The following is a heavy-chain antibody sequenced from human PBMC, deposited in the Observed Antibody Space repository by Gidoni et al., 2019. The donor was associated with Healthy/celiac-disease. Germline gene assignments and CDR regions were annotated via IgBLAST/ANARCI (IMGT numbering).Heavy chain of an antibody. D-gene: IGHD2-2*01. Sequence: QVQLVQSGAEVKKPGASVKVSCKASGYTFTSYGISWVRQAPGQGLGWMGLISAYNSNTKYEQKLQGRVTITTDTSTNTAYMKLRSLRSDDTAVYYCARDKGLSSSPALRVWGQGTLVTVSS. V-gene: IGHV1-18*01. CDR3: ARDKGLSSSPALRV. CDR1: GYTFTSYG. CDR2: ISAYNSNT. J-gene: IGHJ4*02.